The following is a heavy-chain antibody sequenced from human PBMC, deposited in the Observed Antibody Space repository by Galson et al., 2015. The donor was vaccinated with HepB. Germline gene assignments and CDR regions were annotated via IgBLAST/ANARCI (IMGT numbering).Heavy chain of an antibody. CDR2: INPHSGGT. V-gene: IGHV1-2*02. J-gene: IGHJ5*02. D-gene: IGHD3-10*01. CDR1: GYTFTGYY. CDR3: ARDHYHGSGTSNWFDA. Sequence: QSGAEVKKPGASVKVSCKASGYTFTGYYIHWVRQAPGQGLEWMGWINPHSGGTNYAQKFQGRVTMTRDTSISTAYMELSRLRSDDTAIYYCARDHYHGSGTSNWFDAWGQGTLVTVSS.